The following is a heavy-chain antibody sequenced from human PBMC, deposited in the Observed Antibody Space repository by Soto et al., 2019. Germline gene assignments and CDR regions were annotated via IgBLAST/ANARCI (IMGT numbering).Heavy chain of an antibody. CDR1: GGSFSGYN. CDR2: INHSGGT. D-gene: IGHD3-16*01. J-gene: IGHJ4*02. Sequence: QVQLQQWGAGLLKPSETLSLTCAVFGGSFSGYNWSWIRQAPGKGLEWIGKINHSGGTNYNPSLKSRATISVDTSKNQFSLKLSSVTAADAAVYYCTRGISGGVTATDSWGQGTLVTVSS. CDR3: TRGISGGVTATDS. V-gene: IGHV4-34*01.